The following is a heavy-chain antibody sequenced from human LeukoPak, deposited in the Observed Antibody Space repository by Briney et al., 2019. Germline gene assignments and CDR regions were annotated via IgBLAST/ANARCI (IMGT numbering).Heavy chain of an antibody. CDR2: ITSGSTT. CDR3: ARDTQPDGMDV. Sequence: GGSLRLSCAASGFTFSSQAMSWVRQAPGKGLEWVSTITSGSTTYYADSVKGRFTISRDNAKNSLYLQMNSLRAEDTAVYYCARDTQPDGMDVWGQGTTVTVSS. D-gene: IGHD5-18*01. CDR1: GFTFSSQA. J-gene: IGHJ6*02. V-gene: IGHV3-69-1*01.